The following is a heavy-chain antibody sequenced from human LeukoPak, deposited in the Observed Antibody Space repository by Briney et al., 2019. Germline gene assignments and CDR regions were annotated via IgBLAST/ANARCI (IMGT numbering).Heavy chain of an antibody. D-gene: IGHD3-22*01. CDR1: GGSISSSSYY. V-gene: IGHV4-39*01. CDR3: ARYDSSDYPDY. Sequence: LETLSLTCTVSGGSISSSSYYWGWIRQPPGKGLEGMGSIYYSGSTYYNPSLERRVTISVNTSKHQFFLKLSSETAADTALYYCARYDSSDYPDYWGQGTLVTVSS. J-gene: IGHJ4*02. CDR2: IYYSGST.